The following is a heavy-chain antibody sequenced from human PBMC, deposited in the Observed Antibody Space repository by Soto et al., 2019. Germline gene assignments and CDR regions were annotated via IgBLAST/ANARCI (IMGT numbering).Heavy chain of an antibody. V-gene: IGHV3-23*01. CDR2: ISGSGGST. J-gene: IGHJ4*02. CDR3: APDMVRGAIAGIIDK. D-gene: IGHD3-10*01. Sequence: PGGSLRLSCAASGFTFSSYAMSWVRQAPGKGLEWVSAISGSGGSTYYADSVKGRFTISRDNSKNTLYLQMNSLRAEDTAVYYCAPDMVRGAIAGIIDKWGQGTLVTVSS. CDR1: GFTFSSYA.